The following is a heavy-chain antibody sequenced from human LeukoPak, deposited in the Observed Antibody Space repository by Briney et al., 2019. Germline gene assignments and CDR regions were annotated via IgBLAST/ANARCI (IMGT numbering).Heavy chain of an antibody. CDR3: ARGTTSGADY. CDR2: INHSGST. Sequence: PSETLSLTCSVYGGPFSGYYWSWIRQPPGKVLEWDGEINHSGSTNYNPSLKSRVPISVGTSKNQSSLKLSSVPAAAMAVYYCARGTTSGADYWGQGTLVTVSS. J-gene: IGHJ4*02. D-gene: IGHD1-26*01. V-gene: IGHV4-34*01. CDR1: GGPFSGYY.